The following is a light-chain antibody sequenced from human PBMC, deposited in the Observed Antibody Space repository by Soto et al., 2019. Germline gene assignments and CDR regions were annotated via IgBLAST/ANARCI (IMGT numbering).Light chain of an antibody. Sequence: EIVLTQSPATLSLSPGERATLFCRASQSVSSYLVWYQQKPGQAPRLLIYDASQRATAIPARFSGSGSGTDFTLTISSLEPEDFAVYYCQQRSNWPLITFGQGTRLEIK. CDR2: DAS. CDR1: QSVSSY. J-gene: IGKJ5*01. V-gene: IGKV3-11*01. CDR3: QQRSNWPLIT.